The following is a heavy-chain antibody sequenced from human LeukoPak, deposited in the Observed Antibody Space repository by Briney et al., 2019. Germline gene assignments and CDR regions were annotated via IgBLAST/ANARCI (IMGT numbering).Heavy chain of an antibody. CDR1: GFTFSTYS. CDR3: ARDPPNWGFGY. CDR2: ISSSSSII. V-gene: IGHV3-48*01. J-gene: IGHJ4*02. D-gene: IGHD7-27*01. Sequence: PGGSLRLSCAASGFTFSTYSMNWVRQAPGKGLEWVSYISSSSSIIYYADSVKGRFTISRDNAKNSLYLQMHSLRAEDTAVYYCARDPPNWGFGYWGQGTLVTVSS.